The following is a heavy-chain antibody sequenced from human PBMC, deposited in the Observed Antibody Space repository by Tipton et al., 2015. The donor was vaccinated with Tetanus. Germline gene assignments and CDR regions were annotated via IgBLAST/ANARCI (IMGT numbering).Heavy chain of an antibody. CDR2: IDPNSGGT. CDR1: GYTFTGYY. V-gene: IGHV1-2*02. Sequence: VQLVQSGAEMKKPGASVKVSCKASGYTFTGYYIYWVRQAPGQGLEWMGWIDPNSGGTVYAQKFQGRVTMTRDTSISTAYMELRSLRFDDTAVYYCARDRGDYIYYGMDVWGPGTTVTVS. J-gene: IGHJ6*02. CDR3: ARDRGDYIYYGMDV. D-gene: IGHD3-22*01.